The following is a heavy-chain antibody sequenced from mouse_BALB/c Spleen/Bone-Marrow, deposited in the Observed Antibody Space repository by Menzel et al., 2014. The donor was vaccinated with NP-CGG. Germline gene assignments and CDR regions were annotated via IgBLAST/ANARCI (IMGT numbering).Heavy chain of an antibody. J-gene: IGHJ2*01. CDR1: GFTFSDYY. CDR2: ISDGGSYT. CDR3: AMGSSYFYY. Sequence: DVKLVESGGGLVKPGGSLKLSCAASGFTFSDYYMYWVRQTPEKRLEWVATISDGGSYTYYPDSVKGRFTISRDNAKNNLYLQMSSLKSEDTAMYYRAMGSSYFYYWGQGTPLTVSS. D-gene: IGHD1-1*01. V-gene: IGHV5-4*02.